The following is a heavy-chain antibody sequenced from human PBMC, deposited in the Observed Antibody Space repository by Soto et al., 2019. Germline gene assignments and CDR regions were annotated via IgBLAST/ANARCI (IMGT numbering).Heavy chain of an antibody. CDR3: ARGTTGYYYDSGGLDY. V-gene: IGHV4-59*01. D-gene: IGHD3-22*01. Sequence: LSLTCTVSGGSISSYYWSWIRQPPGKGLEWIGYIYYSGSTNYNPSLKSRVTISVDTSKNQFSLKLSSVTAADTAVYYCARGTTGYYYDSGGLDYWGQGTLVTVSS. CDR2: IYYSGST. J-gene: IGHJ4*02. CDR1: GGSISSYY.